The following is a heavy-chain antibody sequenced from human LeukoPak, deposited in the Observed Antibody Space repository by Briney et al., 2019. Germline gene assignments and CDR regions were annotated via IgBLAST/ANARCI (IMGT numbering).Heavy chain of an antibody. V-gene: IGHV1-69*01. CDR2: IIPIFGTA. CDR1: GGTFSSYA. CDR3: ARAIWGSGSYWTYYFDY. J-gene: IGHJ4*02. Sequence: SVKVSCKASGGTFSSYAISWVRQAPGHGLEWMGGIIPIFGTANYAQKFQGRVTITADESTSTAYMELSSLRSEDTAVYYCARAIWGSGSYWTYYFDYWAREPWSPSPQ. D-gene: IGHD3-10*01.